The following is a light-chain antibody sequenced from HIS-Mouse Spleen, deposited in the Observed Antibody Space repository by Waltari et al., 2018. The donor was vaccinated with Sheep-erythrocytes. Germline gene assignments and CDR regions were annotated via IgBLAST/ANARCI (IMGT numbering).Light chain of an antibody. Sequence: AIRMTQSPSSLSASTGARVTITCRASQGISSYLAWYQQKPGKAPKLLIYAASTLQSGVPSRFSGSGSGTDFTLTISCLQSEDFATYYCQQYYSYPYTFGQGTKL. V-gene: IGKV1-8*01. CDR1: QGISSY. CDR3: QQYYSYPYT. J-gene: IGKJ2*01. CDR2: AAS.